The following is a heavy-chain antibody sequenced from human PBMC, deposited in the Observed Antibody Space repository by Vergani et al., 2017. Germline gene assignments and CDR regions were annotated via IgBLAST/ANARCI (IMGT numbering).Heavy chain of an antibody. Sequence: EVQLVQSEAEVKKPGESLRISCKGSGYSFTSYWISWVRQMPGKGLEWMGRIDPSDSYTNYSPSFQGHVTISADKSISTAYLQWSSLKASDTAMYYCASHTPGIAEYFDYWGQGTLVTVSS. CDR3: ASHTPGIAEYFDY. D-gene: IGHD6-13*01. V-gene: IGHV5-10-1*01. CDR1: GYSFTSYW. CDR2: IDPSDSYT. J-gene: IGHJ4*02.